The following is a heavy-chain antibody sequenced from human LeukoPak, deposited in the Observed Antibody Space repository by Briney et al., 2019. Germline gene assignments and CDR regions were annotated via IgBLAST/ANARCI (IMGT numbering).Heavy chain of an antibody. J-gene: IGHJ4*02. V-gene: IGHV3-23*01. CDR1: GFTFSSYA. Sequence: GGSLRLSCAASGFTFSSYAMSWVRQAPGKGLEWVSAISGSGGSTYYADAVKGRFTIFRDNSKNTLYLQMNSLRVEDRAVYYCAKGLGTAMVTPVYWGQGTLVTVSS. D-gene: IGHD5-18*01. CDR2: ISGSGGST. CDR3: AKGLGTAMVTPVY.